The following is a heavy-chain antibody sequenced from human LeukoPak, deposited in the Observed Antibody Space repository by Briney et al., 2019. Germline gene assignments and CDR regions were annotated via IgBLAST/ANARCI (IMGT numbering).Heavy chain of an antibody. CDR2: INPSVGST. CDR3: AKGYCTGASCYVLDS. V-gene: IGHV1-46*01. CDR1: GYDVTTNY. Sequence: ASVKVSCKASGYDVTTNYIHWVRQAPGQGLQWMGTINPSVGSTTYGQRFRGRVTMTRDTSTATVYMDLSSLTSEDTAIYYCAKGYCTGASCYVLDSWGQGTLVTVSS. J-gene: IGHJ4*02. D-gene: IGHD2-15*01.